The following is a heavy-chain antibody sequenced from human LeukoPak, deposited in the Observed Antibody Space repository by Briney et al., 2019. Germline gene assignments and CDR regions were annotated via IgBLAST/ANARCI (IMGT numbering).Heavy chain of an antibody. J-gene: IGHJ4*02. CDR3: ARDGGSSGYHERYFDY. D-gene: IGHD3-22*01. V-gene: IGHV3-74*01. Sequence: GGSLRLSCAVSGFTFSSSWMHWVRQAPGKGLVWVSHIKTDGSTTAYADSVKGRFTISRDNAKNTLYLQMNSLRAEDTAVYYCARDGGSSGYHERYFDYWGQGTLVTVSS. CDR1: GFTFSSSW. CDR2: IKTDGSTT.